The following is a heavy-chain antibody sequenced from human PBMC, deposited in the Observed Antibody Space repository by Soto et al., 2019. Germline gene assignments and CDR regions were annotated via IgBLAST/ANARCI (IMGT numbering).Heavy chain of an antibody. Sequence: TLSLTCTVSGVSISSAGYYWTWIRQHPGKGLEWIGYIYYSGNTYYNPSLKSRVTISGDTPKNQFSLKLSSVTTADTAVYYCARVYCTGTSCYTLDYWGQGTLVTVSS. D-gene: IGHD2-2*02. CDR3: ARVYCTGTSCYTLDY. CDR1: GVSISSAGYY. CDR2: IYYSGNT. V-gene: IGHV4-31*03. J-gene: IGHJ4*02.